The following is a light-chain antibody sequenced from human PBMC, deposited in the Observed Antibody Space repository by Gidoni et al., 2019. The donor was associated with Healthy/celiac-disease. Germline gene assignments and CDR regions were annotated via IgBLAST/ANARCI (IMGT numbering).Light chain of an antibody. CDR2: EGS. J-gene: IGLJ2*01. V-gene: IGLV2-23*01. CDR1: SSDVGSYNL. CDR3: CSYAGSSTVV. Sequence: SGSPGQSITISCTGTSSDVGSYNLVSWYQQHPGKAPKLMIYEGSKRPSGVSNRFSGSKSGNTASLTISGLQAEDEADYYCCSYAGSSTVVVGGGTKLTVL.